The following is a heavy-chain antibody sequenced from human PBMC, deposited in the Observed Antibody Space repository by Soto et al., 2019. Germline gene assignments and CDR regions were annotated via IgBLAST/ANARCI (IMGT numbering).Heavy chain of an antibody. CDR2: IYSGGST. CDR3: ARVLWVPAATYYMDV. V-gene: IGHV3-66*01. J-gene: IGHJ6*03. Sequence: GGSLRLSCAASGFTVSSNYMSWVRQAPGKGLEWVSVIYSGGSTYYADSVKGRFTISRDNSKNTLYLQMNSLRAEDTAVYYCARVLWVPAATYYMDVWGKGTTVTVSS. D-gene: IGHD2-2*01. CDR1: GFTVSSNY.